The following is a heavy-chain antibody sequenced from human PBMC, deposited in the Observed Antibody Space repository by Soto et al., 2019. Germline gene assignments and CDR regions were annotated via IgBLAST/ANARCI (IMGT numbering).Heavy chain of an antibody. Sequence: PSETLSLTCSVSGESVSSGYYYWTWLRQPPGKGLEWIGYIFSTGRTSYNPSLKSRVTISADTSKNQFSLILTSVTAADTAVYYCARDYDYFDHWGQGSLVTVSS. CDR3: ARDYDYFDH. CDR1: GESVSSGYYY. D-gene: IGHD3-16*01. CDR2: IFSTGRT. V-gene: IGHV4-61*01. J-gene: IGHJ4*02.